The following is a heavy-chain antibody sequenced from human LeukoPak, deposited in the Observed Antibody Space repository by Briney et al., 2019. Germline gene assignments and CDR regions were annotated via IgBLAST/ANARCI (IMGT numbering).Heavy chain of an antibody. CDR1: GFSVSGNC. D-gene: IGHD5-24*01. V-gene: IGHV3-66*01. J-gene: IGHJ5*01. CDR3: ARGGLHSDFDS. Sequence: GGSLRLSGVGSGFSVSGNCMSWVRQAPGKGLEWVSFINTGGSTYYSDSVKGRFTISRDNSKNTLFLQMNSLRAEDTAVYYCARGGLHSDFDSWGQGTLVTVSS. CDR2: INTGGST.